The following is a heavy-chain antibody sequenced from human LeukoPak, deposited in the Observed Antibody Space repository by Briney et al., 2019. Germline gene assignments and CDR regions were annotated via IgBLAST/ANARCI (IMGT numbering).Heavy chain of an antibody. CDR3: ARRMGRGFDP. V-gene: IGHV4-34*01. J-gene: IGHJ5*02. D-gene: IGHD3-10*01. CDR2: INHSGST. Sequence: SETLSLTCAVYGGSFSGYYWSWIRQPPGKGLEWIGEINHSGSTNYNPSLKSRVTISVDTSKNQSSLKLSSVTAADTAVYYCARRMGRGFDPWGQGTLVTVSS. CDR1: GGSFSGYY.